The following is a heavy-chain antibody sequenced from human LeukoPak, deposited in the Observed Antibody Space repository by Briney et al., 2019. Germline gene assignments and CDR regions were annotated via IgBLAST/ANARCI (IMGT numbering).Heavy chain of an antibody. V-gene: IGHV4-39*01. CDR3: XXXRFXHXFXXSGYVGRFDP. J-gene: IGHJ5*02. Sequence: TLXXTXTVSGGSISNSSYYWGWIRQPPGKGLEWIGSIYYSGSTYYNPSLKSQVTISVDTSKSQFSLRLSSVTAADTAVYXXXXXRFXHXFXXSGYVGRFDPWGQGTLVTVSS. CDR2: IYYSGST. CDR1: GGSISNSSYY. D-gene: IGHD3-22*01.